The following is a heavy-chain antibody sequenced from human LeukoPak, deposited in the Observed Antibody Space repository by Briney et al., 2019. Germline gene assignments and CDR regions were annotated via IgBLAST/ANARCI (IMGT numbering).Heavy chain of an antibody. V-gene: IGHV1-8*03. J-gene: IGHJ3*02. CDR1: GYTFTSYD. CDR2: MNPNSGNT. CDR3: ARTIAVAFDAFDI. Sequence: ASVKVSCKASGYTFTSYDINWVRQATGQGLEWMGWMNPNSGNTGYAQKFQGRVTITRNTSISTAYMELSSLRSEDTAVYYCARTIAVAFDAFDIWGQGTMVTVSS. D-gene: IGHD6-19*01.